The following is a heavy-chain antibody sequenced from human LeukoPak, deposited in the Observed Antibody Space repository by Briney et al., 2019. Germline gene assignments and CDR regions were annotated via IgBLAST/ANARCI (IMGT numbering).Heavy chain of an antibody. CDR2: ISSSSSYI. CDR1: VFTFSSYS. V-gene: IGHV3-21*01. J-gene: IGHJ3*02. D-gene: IGHD3-3*01. Sequence: GGSLRLSCAASVFTFSSYSMNWVRHAPGKGREWVSSISSSSSYIYYADTVKGRFTISRDNAKNSLYLQMNSLRAEDTAVYYCATDHDDSGNYDFWSGYYRGTNAFDIWGQGTMVTVSS. CDR3: ATDHDDSGNYDFWSGYYRGTNAFDI.